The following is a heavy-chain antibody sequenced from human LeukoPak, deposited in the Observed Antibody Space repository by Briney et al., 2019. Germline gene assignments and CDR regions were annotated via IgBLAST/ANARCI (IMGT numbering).Heavy chain of an antibody. CDR1: GLSFSGFA. J-gene: IGHJ4*02. V-gene: IGHV3-23*01. CDR3: AKASWVSSTDAVR. D-gene: IGHD3-16*01. Sequence: PGGSLRLSCAASGLSFSGFAMSWVRQGPARGLEWVSCISSNGETFYADTVKGRFTLSSDSSRNTVYFQLNNLRVEDTAIYYCAKASWVSSTDAVRWGQGTLVTVSS. CDR2: ISSNGET.